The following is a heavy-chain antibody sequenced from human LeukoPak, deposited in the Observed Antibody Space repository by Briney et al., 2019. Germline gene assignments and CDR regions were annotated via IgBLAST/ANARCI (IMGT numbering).Heavy chain of an antibody. CDR3: AKDVRRGQWLANFDY. CDR2: ISGSGGST. Sequence: GGSLRPSCAASGFTFSSYAMSWVRQAPGKGLEWVSAISGSGGSTYYADSVKGRFTISRDNSKNTLYLQMNSLRAEDTAVYYCAKDVRRGQWLANFDYWGQGTLVTVSS. CDR1: GFTFSSYA. D-gene: IGHD6-19*01. J-gene: IGHJ4*02. V-gene: IGHV3-23*01.